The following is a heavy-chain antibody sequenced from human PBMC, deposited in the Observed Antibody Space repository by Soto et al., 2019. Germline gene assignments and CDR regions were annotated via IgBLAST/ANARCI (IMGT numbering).Heavy chain of an antibody. V-gene: IGHV5-10-1*01. D-gene: IGHD6-6*01. CDR1: GYSFTIYW. Sequence: GESLKISCKGSGYSFTIYWISWVRQMPGKGLEWMGRIDPSDSYTNYSPSFQGHVTISADKSISTAYLQWSSLKASDTAMYYCARHGIAARDWFDPWGQGTLVTVSS. CDR3: ARHGIAARDWFDP. CDR2: IDPSDSYT. J-gene: IGHJ5*02.